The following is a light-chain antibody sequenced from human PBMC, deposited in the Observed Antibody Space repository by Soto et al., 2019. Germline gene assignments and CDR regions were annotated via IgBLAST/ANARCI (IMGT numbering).Light chain of an antibody. V-gene: IGKV3-11*01. J-gene: IGKJ4*01. CDR1: QSVGSY. CDR2: DAS. CDR3: QQRSNGLT. Sequence: EIVFTQSPATPSLSPGERATPSFRASQSVGSYLAWYQQKPGQAPRLLIYDASNRATGIPARFSGSGSGTDFILIISGLEPEDSAVYYCQQRSNGLTFGGGTKVDIK.